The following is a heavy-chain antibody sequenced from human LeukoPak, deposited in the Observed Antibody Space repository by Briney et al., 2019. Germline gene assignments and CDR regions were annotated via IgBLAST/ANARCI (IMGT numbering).Heavy chain of an antibody. Sequence: SQTLSLTCAVYGMSFSGYYWSWIRQPPGKGLECIGEINHSGSTNYNPSLKSRVTISVDTSKNQFSLKLSSVTAADTAVYYCARQRPGIVVVPAAIGGWFDPWGQGTLDTVSS. CDR1: GMSFSGYY. CDR3: ARQRPGIVVVPAAIGGWFDP. CDR2: INHSGST. V-gene: IGHV4-34*01. J-gene: IGHJ5*02. D-gene: IGHD2-2*02.